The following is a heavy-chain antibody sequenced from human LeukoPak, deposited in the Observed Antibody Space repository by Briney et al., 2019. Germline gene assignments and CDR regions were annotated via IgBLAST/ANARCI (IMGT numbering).Heavy chain of an antibody. D-gene: IGHD2-2*01. CDR1: GYSISSGYY. V-gene: IGHV4-38-2*02. J-gene: IGHJ5*02. CDR2: IYHSGST. CDR3: ASRYCSSTSCYVWWFDP. Sequence: SETLSLTCTVSGYSISSGYYWGWIRQPPGKGLEWTGSIYHSGSTYYNPSLKSRVTISVDTSKNQFSLKLSSVTAADTAVYYCASRYCSSTSCYVWWFDPWGQGTLVTVSS.